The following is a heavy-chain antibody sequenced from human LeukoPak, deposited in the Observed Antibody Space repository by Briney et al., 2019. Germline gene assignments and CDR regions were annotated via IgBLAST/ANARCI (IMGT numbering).Heavy chain of an antibody. Sequence: PGGSLRLSCAASGFTFSSYGMHWVRQAPGKGLEWVALIWYDGSNKYYADSVKGRFTISRDNSKNTLYLQMNSLRAEDTAVYYCARGGVRFGELFSGYYGMDVWGQGTTVTVSS. CDR3: ARGGVRFGELFSGYYGMDV. D-gene: IGHD3-10*01. V-gene: IGHV3-33*01. CDR1: GFTFSSYG. J-gene: IGHJ6*02. CDR2: IWYDGSNK.